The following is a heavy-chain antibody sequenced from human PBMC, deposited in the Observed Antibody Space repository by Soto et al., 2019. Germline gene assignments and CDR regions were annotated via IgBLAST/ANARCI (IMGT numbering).Heavy chain of an antibody. CDR3: ARVRFYDSGSSINWFDP. V-gene: IGHV3-11*01. D-gene: IGHD3-10*01. CDR1: GFTFSDYY. J-gene: IGHJ5*02. CDR2: ISSSGSTI. Sequence: PGGSLRLSCAASGFTFSDYYMSWIRQAPGKGLEWVSYISSSGSTIYYADSVEGRFTISRDNAKNSLYLQMNSLRAEDTAVFYCARVRFYDSGSSINWFDPWGQGTLVTVSS.